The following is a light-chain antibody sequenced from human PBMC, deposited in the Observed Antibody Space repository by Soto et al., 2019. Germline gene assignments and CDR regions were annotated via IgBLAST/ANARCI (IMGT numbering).Light chain of an antibody. J-gene: IGKJ4*01. Sequence: EGVLTQSPGTLSLSPGERATLSCRASQAVSSILLAWYQQKPGQAPRLLIYGASSRATGLPDMFSGSGPGTDFTLSVSVLEPADLAVYYSQQPGTSSIFGGGTKVEIK. CDR3: QQPGTSSI. V-gene: IGKV3-20*01. CDR1: QAVSSIL. CDR2: GAS.